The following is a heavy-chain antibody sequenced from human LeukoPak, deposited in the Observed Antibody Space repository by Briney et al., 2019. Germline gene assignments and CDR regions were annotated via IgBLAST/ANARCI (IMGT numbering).Heavy chain of an antibody. V-gene: IGHV3-15*01. Sequence: GGSLRLSCAASGFTFSNAWMSWVRQAPGKGLEWVGRIKSKTDGGTTDYAAPVKGRFTISRDDSKNTLYLQMNSLKTEDTAVYYYTTATNYHDSRRGALDIWGQGTMVTVSS. J-gene: IGHJ3*02. CDR3: TTATNYHDSRRGALDI. CDR1: GFTFSNAW. CDR2: IKSKTDGGTT. D-gene: IGHD3-22*01.